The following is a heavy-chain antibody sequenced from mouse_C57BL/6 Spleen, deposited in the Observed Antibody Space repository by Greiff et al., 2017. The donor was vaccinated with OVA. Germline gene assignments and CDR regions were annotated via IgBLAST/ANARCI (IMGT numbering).Heavy chain of an antibody. Sequence: QVQLKQPGAELVRPGSSVKLSCKASGYTFTSYWMDWVKQRPGQGLEWIGNIYPSDSETHYNQKFKDTATLTVDQSSSTAYRHFSSLTFEDSAVYSCSRLGHGLEGDYWGQGTTLTVAS. J-gene: IGHJ2*01. D-gene: IGHD1-1*02. CDR2: IYPSDSET. CDR3: SRLGHGLEGDY. V-gene: IGHV1-61*01. CDR1: GYTFTSYW.